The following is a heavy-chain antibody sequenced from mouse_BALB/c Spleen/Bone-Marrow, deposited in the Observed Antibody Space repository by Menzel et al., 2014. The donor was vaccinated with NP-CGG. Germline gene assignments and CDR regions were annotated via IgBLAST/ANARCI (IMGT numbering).Heavy chain of an antibody. CDR1: GYTFTDYA. Sequence: VQLQQSGAELVRPGVSVKISCKGSGYTFTDYAIHWVKQSHAKSLEWIGVISTYYGDASYNQKFKGKATVTVDKSSSTAYMELARLTSEDSAIYYCARDAMDSWGQGTSVTVSS. V-gene: IGHV1S137*01. CDR2: ISTYYGDA. CDR3: ARDAMDS. J-gene: IGHJ4*01.